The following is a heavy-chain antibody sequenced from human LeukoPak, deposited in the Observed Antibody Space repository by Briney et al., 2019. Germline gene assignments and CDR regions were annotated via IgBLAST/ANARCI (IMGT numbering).Heavy chain of an antibody. D-gene: IGHD5-12*01. CDR2: ISSGGTP. CDR3: ARGGAGYAFDY. J-gene: IGHJ4*02. Sequence: PGGSLRLSCAASGFTASTNYMSWVRQAPGKGLEWVSVISSGGTPYYADSVKGRFTISRDSSENTLYLQMHSLRAEETAVYYCARGGAGYAFDYWGQGTLVTVSS. CDR1: GFTASTNY. V-gene: IGHV3-66*02.